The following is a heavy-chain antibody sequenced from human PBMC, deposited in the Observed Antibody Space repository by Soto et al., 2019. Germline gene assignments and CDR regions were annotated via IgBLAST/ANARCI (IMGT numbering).Heavy chain of an antibody. V-gene: IGHV1-3*01. CDR3: AVFRSSWFGDGRLDS. CDR2: INAGNGNT. CDR1: GYTFTSYA. J-gene: IGHJ4*02. D-gene: IGHD6-13*01. Sequence: ASVKVSCKASGYTFTSYAMHWVRQAPGQRLEWMGWINAGNGNTKYSQKFQGRVTITRDTSASTAYMELSSLRSEDTAVYYCAVFRSSWFGDGRLDSWGPGTLVTVSS.